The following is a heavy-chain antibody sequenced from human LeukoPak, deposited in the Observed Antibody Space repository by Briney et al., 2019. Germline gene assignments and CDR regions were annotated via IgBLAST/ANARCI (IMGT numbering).Heavy chain of an antibody. Sequence: PSETLSLTCTVSGYSISSGYYWGWIRQPPGKGLEWIGSIYHSGSTFYNPSLKSRVTMSVDTSKNQFSLKLTSVTAADTAVYYCARDWALQWFGDAFDFWGQGTMVTVSS. CDR1: GYSISSGYY. CDR2: IYHSGST. CDR3: ARDWALQWFGDAFDF. J-gene: IGHJ3*01. V-gene: IGHV4-38-2*02. D-gene: IGHD3-10*01.